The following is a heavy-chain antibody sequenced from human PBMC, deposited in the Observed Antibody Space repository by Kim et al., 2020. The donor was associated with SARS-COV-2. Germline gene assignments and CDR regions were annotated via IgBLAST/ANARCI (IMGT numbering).Heavy chain of an antibody. Sequence: SSTSYADSVKGRFTNSRDNAKNTLYLQRNSRRAEDTAVYYCARVGGGYEYGGKGTLVTVSS. D-gene: IGHD5-12*01. V-gene: IGHV3-74*01. CDR3: ARVGGGYEY. CDR2: SST. J-gene: IGHJ4*02.